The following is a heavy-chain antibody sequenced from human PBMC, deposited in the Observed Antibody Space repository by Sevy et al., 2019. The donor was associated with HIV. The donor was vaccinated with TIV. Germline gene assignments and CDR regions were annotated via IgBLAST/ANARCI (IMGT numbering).Heavy chain of an antibody. V-gene: IGHV3-30-3*01. Sequence: GGSLRLSCAASGFTFSSYAMHWVRQAPGKGLEWVAVISYDGSNKYYADSVKGRFTIYRDNSKNTLYLQMNSLRAEDTAVYYCARERDYFDYWGQGTLVTVSS. CDR1: GFTFSSYA. CDR2: ISYDGSNK. CDR3: ARERDYFDY. J-gene: IGHJ4*02.